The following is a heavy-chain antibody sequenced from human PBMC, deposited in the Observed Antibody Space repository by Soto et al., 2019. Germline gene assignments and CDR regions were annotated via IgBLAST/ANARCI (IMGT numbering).Heavy chain of an antibody. CDR3: ARGHRRLRFLEWTPPFDC. J-gene: IGHJ4*02. Sequence: PAETLCLTCAVYGGSFSGYYWSWIRQPPGKGPEWIGEINHSGSTNYNPSLKSRVTISVDTSKNQFSLKLSSVTAADTAVYYCARGHRRLRFLEWTPPFDCWGQGTLVTAPQ. D-gene: IGHD3-3*01. V-gene: IGHV4-34*01. CDR1: GGSFSGYY. CDR2: INHSGST.